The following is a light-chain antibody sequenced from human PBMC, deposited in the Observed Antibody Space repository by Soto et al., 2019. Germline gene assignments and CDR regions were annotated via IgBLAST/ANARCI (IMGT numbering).Light chain of an antibody. CDR1: QDISNY. J-gene: IGKJ5*01. CDR2: YAS. CDR3: QQYEDFPLN. V-gene: IGKV1-33*01. Sequence: DIEMTQSPSSLSASVGDRVTITCQASQDISNYLNWYQQKTGRDPKLLIYYASSLASGVSSRFSGSGSGTHFTFTISSLQTDDIATYYCQQYEDFPLNFGQGTRLDSK.